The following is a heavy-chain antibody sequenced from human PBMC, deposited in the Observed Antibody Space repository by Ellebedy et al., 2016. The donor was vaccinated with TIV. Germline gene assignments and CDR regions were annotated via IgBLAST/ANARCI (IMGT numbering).Heavy chain of an antibody. J-gene: IGHJ4*02. Sequence: GESLKNSCAASGFTLSSYAMSWVRQAPGKGLEWVSAISGSGGSTYYADSVKGRFTISRDNSKNTLYLQMNSLRAEDTAVYYCAKFDYGDYWGQGTLVTVSS. CDR1: GFTLSSYA. CDR3: AKFDYGDY. V-gene: IGHV3-23*01. CDR2: ISGSGGST. D-gene: IGHD3-10*01.